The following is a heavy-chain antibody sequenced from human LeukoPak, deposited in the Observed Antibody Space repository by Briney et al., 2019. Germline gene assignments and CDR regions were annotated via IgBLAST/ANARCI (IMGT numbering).Heavy chain of an antibody. J-gene: IGHJ4*02. CDR2: ISSRSSNK. V-gene: IGHV3-21*05. Sequence: GGSLRLSCAASGFTFSNYGMSWIRQAPGKGLVWVSYISSRSSNKYYADSVKGRFTISRDNAKNTLYLQMNSLRAEDTAVYYCARVFHLIDHWGQGTLVTVTS. CDR3: ARVFHLIDH. CDR1: GFTFSNYG.